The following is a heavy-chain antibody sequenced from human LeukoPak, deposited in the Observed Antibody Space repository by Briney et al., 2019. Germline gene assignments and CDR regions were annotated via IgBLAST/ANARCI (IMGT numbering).Heavy chain of an antibody. CDR3: GVPAAQVYYYYGMDV. CDR1: GGTFSSYA. CDR2: IIPILGIA. Sequence: SVKVSCKASGGTFSSYAISWVRQAPGQGLEWMGRIIPILGIANYAQKFQGRVTITADKSTSTAYMELSSLRSEDTAVYYCGVPAAQVYYYYGMDVWGQGTTVTVSS. D-gene: IGHD2-2*01. V-gene: IGHV1-69*04. J-gene: IGHJ6*02.